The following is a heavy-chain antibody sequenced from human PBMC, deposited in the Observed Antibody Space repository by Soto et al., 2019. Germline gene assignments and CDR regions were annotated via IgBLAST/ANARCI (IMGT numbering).Heavy chain of an antibody. Sequence: SGGSLRLSCAASGFTFSSYAMSWVRQAPGKGLEWVSAISGSGGSTYYADSVKGRFTISRDNSKNTLYLQMNSLRAEDTAVYYCAKDCRYGGPNYFDYWGQGTLVTVSA. D-gene: IGHD5-18*01. CDR2: ISGSGGST. CDR1: GFTFSSYA. CDR3: AKDCRYGGPNYFDY. V-gene: IGHV3-23*01. J-gene: IGHJ4*02.